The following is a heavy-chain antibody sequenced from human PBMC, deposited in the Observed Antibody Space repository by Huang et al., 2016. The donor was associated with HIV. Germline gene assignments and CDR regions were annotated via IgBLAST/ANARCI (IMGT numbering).Heavy chain of an antibody. Sequence: QLQLQESGPGLVKPSETLSLTCTVSGSSISSSYYWGCIRQPPGKGLEWIGNIYYSGNISYNPSLKSRVTISVDTSKNHISLKVDSVTAADTAVYYCARPLTGTTALGYWGQGTLVTVSS. CDR2: IYYSGNI. CDR1: GSSISSSYY. D-gene: IGHD1-20*01. CDR3: ARPLTGTTALGY. V-gene: IGHV4-39*01. J-gene: IGHJ4*02.